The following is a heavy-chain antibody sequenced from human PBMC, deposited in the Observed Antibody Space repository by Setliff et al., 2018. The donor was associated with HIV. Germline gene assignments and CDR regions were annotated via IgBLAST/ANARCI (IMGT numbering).Heavy chain of an antibody. CDR3: ARRVLTSSDYFDY. V-gene: IGHV2-26*01. J-gene: IGHJ4*02. D-gene: IGHD3-3*01. Sequence: SGPTLVNPTETLTLTCTVSGFSLTNARMGVSWIRQPPGKALEWLAHIFSNDEKSYSTSLKSRLTISKDTSKNQVVLSLANMDPVDTATYYCARRVLTSSDYFDYWGQGALVTVSS. CDR2: IFSNDEK. CDR1: GFSLTNARMG.